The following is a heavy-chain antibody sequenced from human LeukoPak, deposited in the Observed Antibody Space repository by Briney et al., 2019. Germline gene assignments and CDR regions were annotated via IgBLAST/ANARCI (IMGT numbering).Heavy chain of an antibody. CDR2: ISESGGTT. CDR3: AKVAGTGWPYFDY. J-gene: IGHJ4*02. Sequence: GSLRLSCAASGFTFSSYSMNWVRQAPGKGLEWVSSISESGGTTDYADSVKGRFTISRDSSKNTLYLQMKSLRVEDTAVYYCAKVAGTGWPYFDYWGQGTLVTVSS. CDR1: GFTFSSYS. D-gene: IGHD6-19*01. V-gene: IGHV3-23*01.